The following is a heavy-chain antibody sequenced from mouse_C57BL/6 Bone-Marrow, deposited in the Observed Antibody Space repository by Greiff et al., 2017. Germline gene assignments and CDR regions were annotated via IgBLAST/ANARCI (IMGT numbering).Heavy chain of an antibody. J-gene: IGHJ4*01. CDR2: ISNGGGST. D-gene: IGHD2-4*01. V-gene: IGHV5-12*01. CDR3: ARPLRYDYDRYYYAMDY. Sequence: EVKVVESGGGLVQPGGSLKLSCAASGFTFSDYYMYWVRQTPEKKLEWVAYISNGGGSTYYPDTVQGRFTISRDNAKNTLYLQMSRLKSEDTAMYYCARPLRYDYDRYYYAMDYWGQGTSVTFSS. CDR1: GFTFSDYY.